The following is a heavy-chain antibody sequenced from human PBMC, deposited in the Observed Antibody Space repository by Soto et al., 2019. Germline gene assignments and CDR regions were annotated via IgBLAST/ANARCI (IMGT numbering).Heavy chain of an antibody. CDR1: EFTFSNFG. V-gene: IGHV3-33*01. J-gene: IGHJ3*02. CDR3: ARVDVVVAADAFDI. D-gene: IGHD2-15*01. CDR2: IYYDGSNE. Sequence: QVQLVESGGGVVQPGRSLRLSCAASEFTFSNFGMHWVRQAPGKGLEWVAVIYYDGSNEYYADSVKGRFTISRDNSKNTLYLPCNILRAESPALYYCARVDVVVAADAFDIWGQGTMVTVSS.